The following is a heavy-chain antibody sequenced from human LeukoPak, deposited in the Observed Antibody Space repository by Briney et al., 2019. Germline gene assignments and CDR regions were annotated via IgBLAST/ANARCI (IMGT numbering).Heavy chain of an antibody. D-gene: IGHD3-3*01. Sequence: GGSLRLSCAASGFTFSSYMRTWVRQAPGKGLEWVAHINPDGGEKFYVDSVRGRFTISRDNAKNSLYLQMNSLRAEDTAVYFCARGSLWSGILAYWGQGTLVIVSP. CDR3: ARGSLWSGILAY. V-gene: IGHV3-7*01. CDR1: GFTFSSYM. J-gene: IGHJ4*02. CDR2: INPDGGEK.